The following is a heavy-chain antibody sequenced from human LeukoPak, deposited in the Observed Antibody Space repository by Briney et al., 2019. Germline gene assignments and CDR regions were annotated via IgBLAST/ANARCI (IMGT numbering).Heavy chain of an antibody. CDR1: GFSFSNYW. J-gene: IGHJ4*02. CDR3: TRDVVGSLDY. Sequence: GGSLRLSCAGSGFSFSNYWMAWVRQAPGKGPEWVANMKQDGSARHYADSVKGRFTISRDNAQNSVYLQMNSLRAEDTAVYYCTRDVVGSLDYWGLGTLVTVSS. CDR2: MKQDGSAR. D-gene: IGHD2-15*01. V-gene: IGHV3-7*01.